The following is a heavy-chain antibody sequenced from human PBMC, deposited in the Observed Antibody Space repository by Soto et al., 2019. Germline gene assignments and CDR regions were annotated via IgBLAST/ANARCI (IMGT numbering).Heavy chain of an antibody. CDR3: ARVGFLEWLNAFDI. CDR1: GFTFSSYG. D-gene: IGHD3-3*01. CDR2: ISSSSSYI. J-gene: IGHJ3*02. Sequence: PGGSLRLSCAASGFTFSSYGMHWVRQAPGKGLEWVSSISSSSSYIYYADSVKGRFTISRDNAKNSLYLQMNSLRAEDTAVYYCARVGFLEWLNAFDIWGQGTMVTVSS. V-gene: IGHV3-21*01.